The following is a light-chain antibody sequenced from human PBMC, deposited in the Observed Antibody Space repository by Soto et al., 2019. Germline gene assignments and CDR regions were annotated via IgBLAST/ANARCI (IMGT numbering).Light chain of an antibody. Sequence: DIQLTQSPSSLSASVGDRVTITCRASQSISSYLNWYQQKPGKAPKLLIYAASSLQSGVPSRFSGSGSGTDFTVTVTSLQSEDFATHYCPHSNSGHPTFCQGMNVDI. V-gene: IGKV1-39*01. CDR3: PHSNSGHPT. CDR2: AAS. CDR1: QSISSY. J-gene: IGKJ1*01.